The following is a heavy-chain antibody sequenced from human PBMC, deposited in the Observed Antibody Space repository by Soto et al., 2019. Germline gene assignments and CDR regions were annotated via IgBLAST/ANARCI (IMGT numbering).Heavy chain of an antibody. CDR1: GGTFSTYA. V-gene: IGHV1-69*06. CDR2: ILPLFGTA. J-gene: IGHJ5*02. CDR3: ARETHHFANNWFDP. Sequence: SVKVSCKASGGTFSTYAISWVRQAPGQGLEWMGGILPLFGTANYAQKFQGRVTITADTSTTTAYMELSSLTSEDTAVYYCARETHHFANNWFDPWGQGTLVTVSS. D-gene: IGHD3-3*02.